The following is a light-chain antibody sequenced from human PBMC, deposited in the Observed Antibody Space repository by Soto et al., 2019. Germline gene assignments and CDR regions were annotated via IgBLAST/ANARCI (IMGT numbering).Light chain of an antibody. CDR3: QQYSTYLMYT. V-gene: IGKV1-5*03. J-gene: IGKJ2*01. Sequence: DIQMTQSPSTLPASVGDRVTITCRASQSISNWLAWYQQKPGKAPKLLIYQASSLETGVPSRFSGSGSGTEFTLTISSLQPDDFATYYCQQYSTYLMYTFGQGTKLEIK. CDR1: QSISNW. CDR2: QAS.